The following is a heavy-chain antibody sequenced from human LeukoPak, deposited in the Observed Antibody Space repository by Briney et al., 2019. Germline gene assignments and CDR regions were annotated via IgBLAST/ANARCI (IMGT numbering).Heavy chain of an antibody. CDR2: ISSSSSYI. CDR1: GFTFSSYS. J-gene: IGHJ3*02. CDR3: ARDPGGSYFLGTAFDI. V-gene: IGHV3-21*01. Sequence: GGSLRLSCAAPGFTFSSYSMNWVRQAPGKGLEWVSSISSSSSYIYYADSVKGRFTISRDNAKNSLYLQMNSLRAEDTAVYYCARDPGGSYFLGTAFDIWGQGTMVTVSS. D-gene: IGHD1-26*01.